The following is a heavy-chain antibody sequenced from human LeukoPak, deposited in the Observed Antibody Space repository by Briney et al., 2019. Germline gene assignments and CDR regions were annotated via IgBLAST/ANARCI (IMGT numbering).Heavy chain of an antibody. Sequence: SETLSLTCTVSGGSISSYYWSWIRQPPGKGLEWIGYIYYSGSTNYNPSLKSRVTISVDTSKNQFSLELSSVTAADTAVYYCARDVWTDYDILTGYPANNWFDPWGQGTLVTVSS. V-gene: IGHV4-59*01. CDR1: GGSISSYY. D-gene: IGHD3-9*01. CDR2: IYYSGST. J-gene: IGHJ5*02. CDR3: ARDVWTDYDILTGYPANNWFDP.